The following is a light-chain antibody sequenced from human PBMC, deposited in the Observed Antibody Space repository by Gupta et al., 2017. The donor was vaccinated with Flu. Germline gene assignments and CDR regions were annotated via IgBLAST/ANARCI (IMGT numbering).Light chain of an antibody. CDR2: DAS. J-gene: IGKJ5*01. Sequence: DIQMTQSPSSLSAAVGDRVTITCQASQDIRKYLNWYQQKPGKAPKLLIYDASNLERGVPSRFSGSGSGTDFTFTISSLQPEDIATYYCQQYDSLPIAFGQGTRLEMK. CDR1: QDIRKY. V-gene: IGKV1-33*01. CDR3: QQYDSLPIA.